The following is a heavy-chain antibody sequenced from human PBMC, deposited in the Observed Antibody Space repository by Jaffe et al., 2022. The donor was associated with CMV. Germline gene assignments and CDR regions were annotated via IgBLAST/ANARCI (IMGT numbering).Heavy chain of an antibody. V-gene: IGHV4-31*03. CDR3: ARGAPYYYDSSGYPPPYYFDY. CDR2: IYYSGST. Sequence: QVQLQESGPGLVKPSQTLSLTCTVSGGSISSGGYYWSWIRQHPGKGLEWIGYIYYSGSTYYNPSLKSRVTISVDTSKNQFSLKLSSVTAADTAVYYCARGAPYYYDSSGYPPPYYFDYWGQGTLVTVSS. CDR1: GGSISSGGYY. D-gene: IGHD3-22*01. J-gene: IGHJ4*02.